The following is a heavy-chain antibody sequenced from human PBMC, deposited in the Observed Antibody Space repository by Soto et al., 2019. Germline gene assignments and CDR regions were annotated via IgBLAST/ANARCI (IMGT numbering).Heavy chain of an antibody. D-gene: IGHD2-21*02. CDR1: GGSISSEYYH. CDR2: IHYSGSV. Sequence: SETLSLTCTVSGGSISSEYYHWTWIRQAPGKDLEWIGYIHYSGSVHYNPSLQSRLTMSVDTSKNLFSLKLSSVTAADTAVYFCAREDDGGDRDYYGLDVWGQGTTVT. CDR3: AREDDGGDRDYYGLDV. V-gene: IGHV4-30-4*01. J-gene: IGHJ6*02.